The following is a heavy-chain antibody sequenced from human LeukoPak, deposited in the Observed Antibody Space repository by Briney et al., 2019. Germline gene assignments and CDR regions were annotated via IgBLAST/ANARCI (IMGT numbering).Heavy chain of an antibody. CDR2: INPSGGST. J-gene: IGHJ3*02. CDR3: AREFRPPYYDSSGYPHDAFDI. Sequence: ASVKVSCKASGYTFTSYYMHWVRQAPGQGLEWMGIINPSGGSTSYAQKFQGRVTMTRDMSTSTVYMELSSLRSEDTAVYYCAREFRPPYYDSSGYPHDAFDIWGQGTMVIVSS. D-gene: IGHD3-22*01. CDR1: GYTFTSYY. V-gene: IGHV1-46*01.